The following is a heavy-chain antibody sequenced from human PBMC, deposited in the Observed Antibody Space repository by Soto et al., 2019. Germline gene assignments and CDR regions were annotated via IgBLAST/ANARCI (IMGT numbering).Heavy chain of an antibody. J-gene: IGHJ4*02. V-gene: IGHV1-18*01. D-gene: IGHD3-3*01. CDR3: ARDLWTGKDRNFDY. CDR2: ISPSNGQT. Sequence: GASVKVSCKASGYTFSNFGLSWVRQAPGQGLEWMGWISPSNGQTIYAQNFHGRVTMTTDTSTSTAYMELRSLRSDDTAVYYCARDLWTGKDRNFDYWGQGTLVTVSS. CDR1: GYTFSNFG.